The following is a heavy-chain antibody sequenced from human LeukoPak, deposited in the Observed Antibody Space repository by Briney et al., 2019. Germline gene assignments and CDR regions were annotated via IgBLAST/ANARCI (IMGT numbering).Heavy chain of an antibody. CDR2: INPNSGGT. CDR3: ATYVLRRARVAFDI. J-gene: IGHJ3*02. D-gene: IGHD2-21*01. V-gene: IGHV1-2*02. Sequence: ASVKVSCKASGYTFTGYYMHWVRQAPGRGLEWMGWINPNSGGTNYAQKFQGRVTMTRDTSISTAYMELSRLRSDDTAVYYCATYVLRRARVAFDIWGQGTMVTVSS. CDR1: GYTFTGYY.